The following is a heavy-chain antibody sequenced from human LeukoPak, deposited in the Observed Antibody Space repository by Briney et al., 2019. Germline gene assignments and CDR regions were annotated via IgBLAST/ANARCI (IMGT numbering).Heavy chain of an antibody. CDR2: ISGSGGST. Sequence: PGGSLRLSCAASGFTFSSYAMSWVRQAPGKGLEWVSAISGSGGSTYYADSVKGRFTISRDNSKNTLYLQMYSLRAEDTAVYYCAKDWGYCSSTSCYSPDAFDIWGQGTIVTVSS. CDR3: AKDWGYCSSTSCYSPDAFDI. V-gene: IGHV3-23*01. J-gene: IGHJ3*02. CDR1: GFTFSSYA. D-gene: IGHD2-2*01.